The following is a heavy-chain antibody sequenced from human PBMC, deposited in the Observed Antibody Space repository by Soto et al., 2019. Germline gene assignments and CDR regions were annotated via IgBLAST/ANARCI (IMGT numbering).Heavy chain of an antibody. V-gene: IGHV3-23*01. CDR1: GFTFSSYA. J-gene: IGHJ3*02. Sequence: PGGSLRLSCAASGFTFSSYAMSWVRQAPGKGLEWVSAISGSGGSTYYADSVKGRFTISRDNSKNTLYLQMNSLRAEDTAVYYCAKDPAVLMLYAIPHDALDIWGQGTMVTVSS. CDR2: ISGSGGST. CDR3: AKDPAVLMLYAIPHDALDI. D-gene: IGHD2-8*01.